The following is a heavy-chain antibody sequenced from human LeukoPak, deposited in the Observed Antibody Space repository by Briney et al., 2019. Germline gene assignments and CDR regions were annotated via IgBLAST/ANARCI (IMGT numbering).Heavy chain of an antibody. D-gene: IGHD2-2*01. J-gene: IGHJ5*02. V-gene: IGHV3-30*02. CDR2: IRYGGSNK. CDR1: GFTFSSYG. Sequence: GGSLRLSCAASGFTFSSYGMHWVRQAPGKGLEWVAFIRYGGSNKYYADSVKGRFTISRDNSKNTLYLQMNSLRAEDTAVYYCARRRDIVVVPAAYNWFDPWGQGTLVTVSS. CDR3: ARRRDIVVVPAAYNWFDP.